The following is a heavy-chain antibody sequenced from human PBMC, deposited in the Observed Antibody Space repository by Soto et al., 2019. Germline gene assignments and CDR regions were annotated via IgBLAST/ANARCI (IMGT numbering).Heavy chain of an antibody. J-gene: IGHJ4*02. CDR2: IGDSGGST. CDR3: AKFRYCSSSTCNLDFDY. V-gene: IGHV3-23*01. CDR1: GFTFSSYA. D-gene: IGHD2-2*01. Sequence: EVQLLESGGGLVQPGGSLRLSCAASGFTFSSYAMSWVRQAPGEGLEWVSSIGDSGGSTYYVDSVKGRFTISRDNTKNTMFLQMNSLRAEDTAVYFCAKFRYCSSSTCNLDFDYWGQGTLVTVSS.